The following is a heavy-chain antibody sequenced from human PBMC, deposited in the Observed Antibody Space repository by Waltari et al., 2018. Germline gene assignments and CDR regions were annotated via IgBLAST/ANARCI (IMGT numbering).Heavy chain of an antibody. Sequence: QVQLVQSGAEVKKPGSAVRVSCKASGGTFSSYAISWVRPAPGQGLEWMGGIIPILGRANYAQKFQGRVTITADESTSTAYMELSSLRSEDTAVYYCARGWIGGGRHPLGYWGQGTLVTVSS. CDR1: GGTFSSYA. CDR3: ARGWIGGGRHPLGY. CDR2: IIPILGRA. D-gene: IGHD2-15*01. J-gene: IGHJ4*02. V-gene: IGHV1-69*11.